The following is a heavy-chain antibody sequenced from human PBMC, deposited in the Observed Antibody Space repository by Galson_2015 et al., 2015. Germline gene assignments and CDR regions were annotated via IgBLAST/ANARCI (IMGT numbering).Heavy chain of an antibody. J-gene: IGHJ3*02. CDR3: ARGYAELFDAFDI. CDR2: IYSGGST. CDR1: GFTFSSYS. V-gene: IGHV3-66*02. D-gene: IGHD5-12*01. Sequence: SLRLSCAASGFTFSSYSMNWVRQAPGKGLEWVSVIYSGGSTYYADSVKGRFTISRDNSKNTLYLQMNSLRAEDTAVYYCARGYAELFDAFDIWGQGTMVTVSS.